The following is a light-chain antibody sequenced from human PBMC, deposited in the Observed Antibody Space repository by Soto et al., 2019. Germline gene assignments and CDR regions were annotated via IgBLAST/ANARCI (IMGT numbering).Light chain of an antibody. CDR2: NNH. CDR3: QSYDGTLTGVI. J-gene: IGLJ2*01. Sequence: QAVVTQPPSVSGAPGQRVTISCTGSNSNIGAGYDIHWYQQPPGTAPKLVIYNNHNRPSGVPDRFSGSKSGTSGSLAITGLQAEDEADYFCQSYDGTLTGVIFGGGTKLTVL. V-gene: IGLV1-40*01. CDR1: NSNIGAGYD.